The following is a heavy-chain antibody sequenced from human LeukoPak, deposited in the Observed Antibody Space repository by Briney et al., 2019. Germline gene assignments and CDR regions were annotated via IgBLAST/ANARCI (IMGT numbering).Heavy chain of an antibody. V-gene: IGHV4-59*08. CDR2: IYYSGST. CDR3: ARQTGYYDSSGYFLDY. CDR1: GGSISSYY. Sequence: PSETLSLTCTVSGGSISSYYWSWIRQPPGKGLEWIGYIYYSGSTNYNPSLKSRVTISVGTSKNQFSLKLSSVTAADTAVYYCARQTGYYDSSGYFLDYWGQGTLVTVSS. D-gene: IGHD3-22*01. J-gene: IGHJ4*02.